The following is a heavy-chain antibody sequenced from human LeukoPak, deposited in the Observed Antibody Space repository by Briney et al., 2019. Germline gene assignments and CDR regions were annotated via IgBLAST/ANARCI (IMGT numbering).Heavy chain of an antibody. V-gene: IGHV4-59*08. J-gene: IGHJ5*02. CDR2: IYYSGST. D-gene: IGHD3-10*01. CDR3: ARQADGSGSYSAWFDP. Sequence: SETLSLTCTVSVGSISSYYWSWIRQPPGKGLEWIGYIYYSGSTNYNPSLKSRVTISVDTSKNQFSLKLSSVTAADTAVYYCARQADGSGSYSAWFDPWGQGTLVTVSS. CDR1: VGSISSYY.